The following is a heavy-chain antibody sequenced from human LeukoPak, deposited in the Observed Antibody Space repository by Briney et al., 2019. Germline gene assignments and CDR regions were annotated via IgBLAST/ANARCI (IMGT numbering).Heavy chain of an antibody. CDR2: INHSEST. J-gene: IGHJ3*02. V-gene: IGHV4-34*01. CDR3: ARWLIAAAGKGAFDI. CDR1: GGSFSGYY. Sequence: SETLSLTCAVYGGSFSGYYWSWIRQPPGKGVEWIGEINHSESTNHNPSLKSRVTISVDTSKNQFSLKLSSVTAADTAVYYCARWLIAAAGKGAFDIWGQGTMVTVSS. D-gene: IGHD6-13*01.